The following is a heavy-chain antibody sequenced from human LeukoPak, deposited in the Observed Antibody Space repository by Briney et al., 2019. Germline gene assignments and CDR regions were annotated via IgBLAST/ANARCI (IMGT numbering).Heavy chain of an antibody. CDR2: MNPNSGNT. Sequence: ASVTVSCKASGYTFTSYDINWVRQATGQGLEWMGWMNPNSGNTGYAQKFQGRVTMTRNTSISTAYMELSSLRSEDTAVYYCARGYDFWSGFTYYGMDVWGQGTAVTVSS. CDR1: GYTFTSYD. CDR3: ARGYDFWSGFTYYGMDV. V-gene: IGHV1-8*01. J-gene: IGHJ6*02. D-gene: IGHD3-3*01.